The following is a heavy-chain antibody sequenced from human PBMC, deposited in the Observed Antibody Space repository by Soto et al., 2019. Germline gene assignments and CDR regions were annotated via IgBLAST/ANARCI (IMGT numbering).Heavy chain of an antibody. CDR1: GYTFTGYY. CDR3: ASDKVHSHFRCCLYL. J-gene: IGHJ5*02. D-gene: IGHD2-21*01. CDR2: INPNSGGT. V-gene: IGHV1-2*04. Sequence: ASVKVSCKASGYTFTGYYMHWVRQAPGQGLEWMGWINPNSGGTNYAQKFQGWVTMTRDTSISTAYMELSRLRSYDTAVYYCASDKVHSHFRCCLYLWGQGTLVTVSS.